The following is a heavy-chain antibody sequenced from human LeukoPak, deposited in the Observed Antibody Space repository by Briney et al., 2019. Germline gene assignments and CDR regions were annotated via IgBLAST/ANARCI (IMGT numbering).Heavy chain of an antibody. CDR1: GFTFSSYS. D-gene: IGHD6-13*01. V-gene: IGHV3-21*01. CDR2: ISSSSSYI. J-gene: IGHJ4*02. CDR3: ARVSSSWSVAPFDY. Sequence: GGSLRLSCAASGFTFSSYSMNWVRQAPGKGLEWVSSISSSSSYIYYADSVEGRFTISRDNAKNSLYLQMNSLRAEDTAVYYCARVSSSWSVAPFDYWGQGTLVTVSS.